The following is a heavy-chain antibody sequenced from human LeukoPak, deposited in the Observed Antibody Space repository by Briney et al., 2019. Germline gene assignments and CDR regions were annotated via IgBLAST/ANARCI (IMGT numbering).Heavy chain of an antibody. CDR2: IGSNTEGGTS. V-gene: IGHV3-15*04. CDR3: TTMGRGYFDC. CDR1: GFTFSDAW. J-gene: IGHJ4*02. D-gene: IGHD3-10*01. Sequence: GGSLRLSCVASGFTFSDAWMSWVRQAPGKGPEWVGLIGSNTEGGTSKYAAPVKGRFTISRDDSKNTLYLQMNSLKTEDTAVYYCTTMGRGYFDCWGQGALVTVSS.